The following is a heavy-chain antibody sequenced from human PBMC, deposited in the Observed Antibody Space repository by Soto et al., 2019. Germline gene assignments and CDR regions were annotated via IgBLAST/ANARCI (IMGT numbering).Heavy chain of an antibody. J-gene: IGHJ4*02. CDR1: GFTFSSYA. V-gene: IGHV3-23*01. CDR3: AKGPLYGDDVSG. D-gene: IGHD4-17*01. Sequence: QLLESGGGLVQPGGSLRLSCAASGFTFSSYAMSWVRQAPGKGLEWVSGISGRGGSTYYADSVKGRFTISRDNSKNTLYLQMNSLRAEDTAVYYCAKGPLYGDDVSGWGQGTLVTVSS. CDR2: ISGRGGST.